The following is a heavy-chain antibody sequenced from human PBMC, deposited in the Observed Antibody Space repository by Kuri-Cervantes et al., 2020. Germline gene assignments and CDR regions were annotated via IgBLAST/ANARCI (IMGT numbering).Heavy chain of an antibody. V-gene: IGHV1-46*01. Sequence: ASVKVSCKASGYTFTSYDINWVRQATGQGLEWMGIINPSGGSTSYAQKFQGRVTMTRDTSTSTVYMELSSLRSEDTAVYYCARGYRYYYDSKGDYFDYWGQGTLVTVSS. D-gene: IGHD3-22*01. CDR3: ARGYRYYYDSKGDYFDY. CDR2: INPSGGST. J-gene: IGHJ4*02. CDR1: GYTFTSYD.